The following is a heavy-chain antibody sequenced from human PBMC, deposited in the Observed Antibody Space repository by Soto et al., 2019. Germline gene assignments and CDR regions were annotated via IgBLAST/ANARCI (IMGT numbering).Heavy chain of an antibody. J-gene: IGHJ5*02. CDR1: GFTFSSYW. Sequence: GGSLRLSCAASGFTFSSYWMHWVRQAPGKGLVWVSRINSDGSSTSYADSVKGRFTISRDNAKNTLYLQMNSLRAEDTAVYYCARDAAYSSIAAGGWFDPWGQGTLVTVSS. CDR2: INSDGSST. D-gene: IGHD6-6*01. V-gene: IGHV3-74*01. CDR3: ARDAAYSSIAAGGWFDP.